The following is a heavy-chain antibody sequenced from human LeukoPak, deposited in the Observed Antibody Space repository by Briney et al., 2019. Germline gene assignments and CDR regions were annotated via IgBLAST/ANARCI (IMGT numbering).Heavy chain of an antibody. D-gene: IGHD6-19*01. CDR3: ASSSGWYNLFDY. CDR2: IYYRGST. V-gene: IGHV4-38-2*02. CDR1: GYSISSGYY. Sequence: SETLSLTCTVSGYSISSGYYWGWIRQPPGRELEWIASIYYRGSTHYNPSLASLKSRVTISGDTSKNQFSLTLSSVTAADTAVYYCASSSGWYNLFDYWGQGTLVTVSS. J-gene: IGHJ4*02.